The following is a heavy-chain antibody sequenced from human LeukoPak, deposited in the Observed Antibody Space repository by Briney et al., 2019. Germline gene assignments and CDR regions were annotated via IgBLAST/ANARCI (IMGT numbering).Heavy chain of an antibody. Sequence: GGSLRLSCAASGFTFSSYAMHWVRQAPGKGPEWVAVISYDGSNKYYADSVKGRFTISRDNSKNTLYLQMNSLRAEDTAVYYCARESVRRGMVRGVMGYWGQGTLVTVSS. V-gene: IGHV3-30*01. CDR1: GFTFSSYA. CDR3: ARESVRRGMVRGVMGY. CDR2: ISYDGSNK. J-gene: IGHJ4*02. D-gene: IGHD3-10*01.